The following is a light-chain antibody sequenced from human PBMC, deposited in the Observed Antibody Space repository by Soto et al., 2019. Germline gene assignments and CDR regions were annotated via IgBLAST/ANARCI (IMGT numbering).Light chain of an antibody. CDR2: AAS. V-gene: IGKV1-39*01. Sequence: DIQMTQSPSSLSASVGDRVTITCRASQSISSYLNWYQKKPGKAPKLLXYAASSLQSGVPSRFSGSGSGTDFTLTISSLQPDDFATYYCQQYNSYSQGTFGQGTKVDIK. CDR3: QQYNSYSQGT. J-gene: IGKJ1*01. CDR1: QSISSY.